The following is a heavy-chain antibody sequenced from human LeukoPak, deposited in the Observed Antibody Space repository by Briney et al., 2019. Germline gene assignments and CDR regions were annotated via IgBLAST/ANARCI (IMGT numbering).Heavy chain of an antibody. D-gene: IGHD5-18*01. CDR2: IRSKAYGGTT. Sequence: PGRXLRLSCTASGFTFGDYAMSWFRQAPGKGLEWVGFIRSKAYGGTTEYAASVKGRFTISRDDSKSIAYLQMNSLKTEDTAVYYCTRNMDIAMADYWGQGTLVTVSS. V-gene: IGHV3-49*03. CDR3: TRNMDIAMADY. CDR1: GFTFGDYA. J-gene: IGHJ4*02.